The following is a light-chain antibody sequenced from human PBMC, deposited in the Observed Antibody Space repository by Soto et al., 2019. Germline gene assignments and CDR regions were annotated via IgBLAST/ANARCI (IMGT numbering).Light chain of an antibody. CDR3: QQYYDWPPFT. J-gene: IGKJ3*01. Sequence: EIVMTQSPATLSVSPGERATLSCRASQTVSSNLAWYQQKPGQAPRLLIHGASTRAAGIPARFSGSGSGTEFTLTISSLQSEDFAVYYCQQYYDWPPFTVGPGTRVDIK. CDR2: GAS. CDR1: QTVSSN. V-gene: IGKV3-15*01.